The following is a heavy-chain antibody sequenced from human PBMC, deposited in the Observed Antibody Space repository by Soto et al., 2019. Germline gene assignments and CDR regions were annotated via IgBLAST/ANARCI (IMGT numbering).Heavy chain of an antibody. Sequence: SERLWHSGTVSGGFISSGGYYWSWIRQPPGKGLEWIGYIYYSGSTYYNPSLKSRVTISVDTSKNQFSLKLSSVTAADTAVYYCARVFDAYFRDAFDIWGQGTMVTVSS. CDR1: GGFISSGGYY. CDR3: ARVFDAYFRDAFDI. V-gene: IGHV4-30-4*01. J-gene: IGHJ3*02. CDR2: IYYSGST. D-gene: IGHD1-26*01.